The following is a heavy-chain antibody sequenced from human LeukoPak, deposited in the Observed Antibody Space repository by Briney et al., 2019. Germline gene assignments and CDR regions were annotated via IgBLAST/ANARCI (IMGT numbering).Heavy chain of an antibody. J-gene: IGHJ6*02. V-gene: IGHV3-7*03. CDR3: ARDSDSITIFGVAVPEGMDV. D-gene: IGHD3-3*01. CDR2: IKQDGSEK. CDR1: GFTFNSYW. Sequence: GGSLRLSCAASGFTFNSYWMSWVRQAPGKGLEWVANIKQDGSEKYYVDSVKGRFTISRDNAKNSLYLQMNSLRAEDTAVYYCARDSDSITIFGVAVPEGMDVWGQGTTVTVSS.